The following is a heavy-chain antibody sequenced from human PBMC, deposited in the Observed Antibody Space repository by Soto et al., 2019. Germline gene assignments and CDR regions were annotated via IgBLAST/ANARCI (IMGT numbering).Heavy chain of an antibody. CDR2: ISSTATYT. V-gene: IGHV3-11*06. D-gene: IGHD3-22*01. CDR3: VRARLVVEGRFDY. CDR1: GFSFSDYY. J-gene: IGHJ4*02. Sequence: GGSLRLSCAASGFSFSDYYMNWIRQAPGKGLEWLSYISSTATYTNYADSVRGRFTISRDSAKNSLYLDMNGLRAGDTAVYYCVRARLVVEGRFDYWGQGTLVTVSS.